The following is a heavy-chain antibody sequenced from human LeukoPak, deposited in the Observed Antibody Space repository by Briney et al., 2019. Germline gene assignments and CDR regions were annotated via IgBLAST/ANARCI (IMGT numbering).Heavy chain of an antibody. Sequence: SGPTLVKPTQTLTLTCSFSGFSLTSGGEGVARVRQAPGKAPEWLALIYWDDDKRFRPSLQNRLTVSKDTSKNQVVLSMTKMDPLDTGTYYCAHTRHGATPTRLDFWGQGILVVVS. D-gene: IGHD4/OR15-4a*01. V-gene: IGHV2-5*02. CDR3: AHTRHGATPTRLDF. CDR1: GFSLTSGGEG. J-gene: IGHJ4*02. CDR2: IYWDDDK.